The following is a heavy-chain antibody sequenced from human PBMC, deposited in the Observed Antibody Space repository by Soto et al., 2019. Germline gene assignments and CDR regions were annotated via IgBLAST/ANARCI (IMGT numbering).Heavy chain of an antibody. V-gene: IGHV3-23*01. CDR2: ISGSGGST. CDR3: AKVAMVRGVGVDFDY. Sequence: HPGGSLRFSCAASGFTFSSYAMSWVRQAPGKGLEWVSAISGSGGSTYYADSVKGRFTISRDNSKNTLYLQMNSLRAEDTAAYYCAKVAMVRGVGVDFDYWGQGTLVTVSS. D-gene: IGHD3-10*01. J-gene: IGHJ4*02. CDR1: GFTFSSYA.